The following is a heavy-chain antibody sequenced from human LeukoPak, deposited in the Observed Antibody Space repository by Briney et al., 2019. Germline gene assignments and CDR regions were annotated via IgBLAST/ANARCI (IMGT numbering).Heavy chain of an antibody. CDR3: ARQSGTYWGLDY. CDR1: GYTFTDYY. J-gene: IGHJ4*02. Sequence: ASVKVSCKASGYTFTDYYIHWVRQAPGHGLEWLGWMNVKTGATSSAQRFLGRFTMTRDTSIGTASMEFSSLTSDDTAVYYCARQSGTYWGLDYWGQGTLVTVSS. V-gene: IGHV1-2*02. CDR2: MNVKTGAT. D-gene: IGHD1-26*01.